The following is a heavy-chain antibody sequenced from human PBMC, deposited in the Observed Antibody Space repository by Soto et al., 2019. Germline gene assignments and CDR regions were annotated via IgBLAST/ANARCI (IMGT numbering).Heavy chain of an antibody. D-gene: IGHD4-17*01. V-gene: IGHV4-59*01. CDR3: ARDRVDYGDSYYYYGMDV. CDR1: GGYISSYY. CDR2: IYYSGST. Sequence: SETLSLTCTVSGGYISSYYWSWIRQPPGKGLEWIGYIYYSGSTNYNPSLKSRVTISVDTSKNQFSLKLSSVTAADTAVYYCARDRVDYGDSYYYYGMDVWGQGTTVTVSS. J-gene: IGHJ6*02.